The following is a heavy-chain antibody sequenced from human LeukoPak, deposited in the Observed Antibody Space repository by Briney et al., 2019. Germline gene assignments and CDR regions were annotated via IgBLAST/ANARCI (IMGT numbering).Heavy chain of an antibody. CDR1: GFTFSNYW. J-gene: IGHJ4*02. CDR3: ARSASWGNLFEF. CDR2: INGDGSVT. D-gene: IGHD3-16*01. V-gene: IGHV3-74*01. Sequence: GGSLRLSCAASGFTFSNYWTHWVRQPPGKGLVWVSRINGDGSVTTYADSVKGRFTISRDNAKNTLYLQVNSLRAEDTAVYYCARSASWGNLFEFWGQGTLVTVSS.